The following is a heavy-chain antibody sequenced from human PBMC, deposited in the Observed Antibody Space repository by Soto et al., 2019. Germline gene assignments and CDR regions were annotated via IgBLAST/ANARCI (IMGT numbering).Heavy chain of an antibody. Sequence: PGGSLRLSCAASGFTFSSFTMNWVRQAPGKGLEWVSYISSSSSTIYYADSVKGRFTISRDNVKNSLYLQMNSLRAEDTAVYFCARGIAYNWFDPWGQGTLVTVSS. J-gene: IGHJ5*02. V-gene: IGHV3-48*01. CDR1: GFTFSSFT. CDR3: ARGIAYNWFDP. CDR2: ISSSSSTI.